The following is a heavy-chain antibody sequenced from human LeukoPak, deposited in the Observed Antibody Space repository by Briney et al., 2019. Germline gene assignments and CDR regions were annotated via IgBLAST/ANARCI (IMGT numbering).Heavy chain of an antibody. CDR1: GYTFAGYY. CDR3: AGSLPGGGYGMDV. CDR2: INPNSGGT. J-gene: IGHJ6*02. D-gene: IGHD3-16*01. V-gene: IGHV1-2*02. Sequence: ASVKVSCKASGYTFAGYYMHWVRQAPGQGLEWMGWINPNSGGTNYAQKFQGRVTMTRDTSISTAYMELSRLRSDDTAVYYCAGSLPGGGYGMDVWGQGTTVTVSS.